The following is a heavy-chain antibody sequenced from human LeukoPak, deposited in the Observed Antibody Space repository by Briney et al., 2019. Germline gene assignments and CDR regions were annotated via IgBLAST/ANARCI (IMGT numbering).Heavy chain of an antibody. J-gene: IGHJ4*02. D-gene: IGHD3-3*01. V-gene: IGHV3-15*01. Sequence: GGSLRLSCAASGFTFSNAWMSWVRQAPGKGLEWVGRIKSKTDGGTTDYAAPVKGRFTISRDDSKSTLYLQMNSLKTEDTAVYYCTTEIRFLEWLFFAKGQMQSTFDYWGQGTLVTVSS. CDR2: IKSKTDGGTT. CDR1: GFTFSNAW. CDR3: TTEIRFLEWLFFAKGQMQSTFDY.